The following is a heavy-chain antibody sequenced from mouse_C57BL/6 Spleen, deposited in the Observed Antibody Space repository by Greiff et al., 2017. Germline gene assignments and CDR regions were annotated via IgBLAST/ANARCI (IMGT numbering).Heavy chain of an antibody. V-gene: IGHV1-64*01. D-gene: IGHD2-3*01. J-gene: IGHJ3*01. Sequence: VQLQQPGAELVKPGASVKLSCKASGYTFTSYWMHWVKQRPGQGLEWIGMIHPNSGSTNYNEKFKSKATLTVDKSSSTAYMQLSSLTSEDSAVYYCARPSIYDGYYAAYWGQGTLVTVSA. CDR2: IHPNSGST. CDR1: GYTFTSYW. CDR3: ARPSIYDGYYAAY.